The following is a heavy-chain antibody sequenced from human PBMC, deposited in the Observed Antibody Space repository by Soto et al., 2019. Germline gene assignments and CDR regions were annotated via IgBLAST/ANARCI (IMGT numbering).Heavy chain of an antibody. CDR2: ISWDGGST. Sequence: GGSLRLSCAASGFTFDDYTMHWVRQAPGKCLEWVSLISWDGGSTYYADSVKGRFTISRDNSKNSLYLQMNSLRTEDTALYYCAKDLVLEPYYYDTGALDYWGQGXLVTVYS. V-gene: IGHV3-43*01. CDR3: AKDLVLEPYYYDTGALDY. CDR1: GFTFDDYT. J-gene: IGHJ4*02. D-gene: IGHD3-22*01.